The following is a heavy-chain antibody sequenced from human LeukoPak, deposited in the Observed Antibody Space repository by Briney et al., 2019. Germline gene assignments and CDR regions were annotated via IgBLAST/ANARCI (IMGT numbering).Heavy chain of an antibody. V-gene: IGHV4-30-4*01. Sequence: SQTLSLTCTVSGGSISSGDYYWSWIRQPPGKGLEWIGYIYYSGSTYYNPSLKSRVTISVDTSKNQFPLKLSSVTAADTAVYYCARGNTYYDFWSGHSYYYYGMDVWGQGTTVTVSS. J-gene: IGHJ6*02. CDR2: IYYSGST. CDR3: ARGNTYYDFWSGHSYYYYGMDV. D-gene: IGHD3-3*01. CDR1: GGSISSGDYY.